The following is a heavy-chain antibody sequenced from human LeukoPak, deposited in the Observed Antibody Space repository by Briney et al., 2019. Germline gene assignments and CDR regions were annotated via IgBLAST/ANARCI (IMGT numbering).Heavy chain of an antibody. CDR3: ARGHIVVVTSSMRYMDV. CDR1: GGSFSGYY. V-gene: IGHV4-34*01. Sequence: KPSETLSLTCAVYGGSFSGYYWSWIRQPPGKGLEWIGEINHSGSTNYNPSLKSRVTISVDTSKNQFSLKLSSVTAADTAVYYCARGHIVVVTSSMRYMDVWGKGTTVTVSS. CDR2: INHSGST. D-gene: IGHD2-21*02. J-gene: IGHJ6*03.